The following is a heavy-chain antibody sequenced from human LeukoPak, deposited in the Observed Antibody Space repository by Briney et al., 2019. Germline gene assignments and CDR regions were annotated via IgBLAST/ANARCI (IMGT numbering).Heavy chain of an antibody. CDR1: GFTFSTYG. J-gene: IGHJ4*02. CDR3: AKDLRRSSGRDSCYGGDY. D-gene: IGHD2-21*02. CDR2: ISYDGSNK. V-gene: IGHV3-30*18. Sequence: EGSLRLSCAASGFTFSTYGMHWVRQAPGKGLEWVAVISYDGSNKYYADSVKGRFTISRDNSKNTLYLQMNSLGDEDTAVYYCAKDLRRSSGRDSCYGGDYWGQGTLVTVSS.